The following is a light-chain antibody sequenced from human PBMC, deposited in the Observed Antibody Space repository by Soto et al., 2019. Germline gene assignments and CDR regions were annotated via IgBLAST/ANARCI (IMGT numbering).Light chain of an antibody. CDR1: QRINNW. Sequence: DIQMTQSTSTLSASVGDRVTITCRASQRINNWLAWYQQKPGKAPKFLIYDASNLESGVPSRFSGSASGTEFTLTISSLQPDEFATYYCQQYENYPLTSVGGTKVDI. V-gene: IGKV1-5*01. CDR2: DAS. CDR3: QQYENYPLT. J-gene: IGKJ4*01.